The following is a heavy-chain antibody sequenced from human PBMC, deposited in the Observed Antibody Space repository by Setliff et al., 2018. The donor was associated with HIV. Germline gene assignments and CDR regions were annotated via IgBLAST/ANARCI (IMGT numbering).Heavy chain of an antibody. D-gene: IGHD3-22*01. CDR1: GFSISAYG. V-gene: IGHV3-33*01. CDR2: IWYDGSNK. Sequence: GGSLRLSCAASGFSISAYGMHWVRQAPGKGLEWVAVIWYDGSNKNYADSVKGRFTISRDNSKNTLYLQMNSLRAEDTAMYYCARDQSPTYFYDSAYRPYFDYWGQGTLVTVSS. CDR3: ARDQSPTYFYDSAYRPYFDY. J-gene: IGHJ4*01.